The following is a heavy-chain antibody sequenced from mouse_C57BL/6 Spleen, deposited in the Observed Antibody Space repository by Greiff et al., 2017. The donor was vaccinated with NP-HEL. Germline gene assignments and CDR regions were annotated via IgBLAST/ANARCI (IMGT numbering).Heavy chain of an antibody. D-gene: IGHD2-10*01. Sequence: QVQLQQSGAELARPGASVKLSCKASGYTFTSYGISWVKQRTGQGLEWIGEIYPRSGNTYYNEKFKGKATLTADKSSSTAYMELRSLTSEDSAVYFCARNPTTVKEDAMDYWGQGTSVTVSS. CDR1: GYTFTSYG. V-gene: IGHV1-81*01. J-gene: IGHJ4*01. CDR3: ARNPTTVKEDAMDY. CDR2: IYPRSGNT.